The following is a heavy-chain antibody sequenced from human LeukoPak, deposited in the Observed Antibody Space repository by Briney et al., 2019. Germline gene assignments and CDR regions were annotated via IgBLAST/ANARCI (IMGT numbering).Heavy chain of an antibody. V-gene: IGHV3-7*04. J-gene: IGHJ4*02. CDR1: GFMFSSYC. Sequence: GGSLRLSCAASGFMFSSYCMSWVRQAPGKGLEWVANIKQDGSEKYYVDSVGGRFTISRDNAKNSLYLQMNGLEAEDTAVYYCARVPGYCSGGSCYSYYFDYWGQGTLVTVYS. CDR3: ARVPGYCSGGSCYSYYFDY. D-gene: IGHD2-15*01. CDR2: IKQDGSEK.